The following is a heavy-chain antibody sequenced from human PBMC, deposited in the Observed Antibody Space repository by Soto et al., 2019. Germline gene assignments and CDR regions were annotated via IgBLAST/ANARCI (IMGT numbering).Heavy chain of an antibody. J-gene: IGHJ6*02. D-gene: IGHD2-2*01. CDR2: INHSGST. CDR3: AREGGYCRTTSCYHRAKSITAYYYYHGMDV. CDR1: GGSFSGYY. Sequence: SETLSLTCAVYGGSFSGYYWSWIRQPPGKGLEWIGEINHSGSTNYNPSLKSRVTISVDTSKNQFSLKLSSVTAADTAVYYCAREGGYCRTTSCYHRAKSITAYYYYHGMDVWGQGTTVTVS. V-gene: IGHV4-34*01.